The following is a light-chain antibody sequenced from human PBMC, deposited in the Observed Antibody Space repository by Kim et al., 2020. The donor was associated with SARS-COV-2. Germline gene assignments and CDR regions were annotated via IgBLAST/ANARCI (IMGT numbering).Light chain of an antibody. CDR1: KLGDKY. CDR2: QDS. Sequence: SYELTQPPSVSVSPGQTASITCSGDKLGDKYACWYQQKPGQSPVLVIYQDSKRPSGIPERFSGSNSGNTATLTISGTQAMDEADYYCQAWDSSRVAFGGG. CDR3: QAWDSSRVA. J-gene: IGLJ2*01. V-gene: IGLV3-1*01.